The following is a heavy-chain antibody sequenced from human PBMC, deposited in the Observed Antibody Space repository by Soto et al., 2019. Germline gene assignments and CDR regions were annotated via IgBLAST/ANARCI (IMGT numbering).Heavy chain of an antibody. J-gene: IGHJ6*02. V-gene: IGHV1-24*01. CDR3: ATPGYSYYYRFALGV. CDR1: GYTLSELS. D-gene: IGHD3-22*01. CDR2: FDPEDGET. Sequence: ASVKVSCKVSGYTLSELSMHWVRQAPGKGLEWMGGFDPEDGETIYAQKFQGRVTMTEDTSTDTAYMELSSLRSEDTAVYYCATPGYSYYYRFALGVWGQGTTVAV.